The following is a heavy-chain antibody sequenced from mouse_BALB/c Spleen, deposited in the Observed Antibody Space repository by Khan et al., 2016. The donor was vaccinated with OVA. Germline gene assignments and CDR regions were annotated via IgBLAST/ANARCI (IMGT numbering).Heavy chain of an antibody. CDR1: GYTFTDYY. CDR2: IYPGSGNT. Sequence: QVQLKESGPELVKPGASVKISCKASGYTFTDYYINWVKQKPGQGLVWIGWIYPGSGNTKYIEKFKRKATLTVDTSSSTAYMQLSSLTSEDAAVYFCARGGIYDGYYEGFAYWGKETLVTVSA. CDR3: ARGGIYDGYYEGFAY. J-gene: IGHJ3*01. D-gene: IGHD2-3*01. V-gene: IGHV1-84*02.